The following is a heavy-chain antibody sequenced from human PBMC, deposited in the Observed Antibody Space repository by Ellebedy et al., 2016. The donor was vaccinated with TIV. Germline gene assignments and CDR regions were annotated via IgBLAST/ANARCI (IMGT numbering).Heavy chain of an antibody. CDR2: IKEDGSEE. V-gene: IGHV3-7*03. D-gene: IGHD1-26*01. Sequence: GESLKISCAASGFTFSLNWMYWVRQAPGKGLEWVANIKEDGSEEYYVDSVKGRLTSSRDNAKNSLYLQMNSLRAEDTAVYYCVRDLHWSYFDWGQGTLVTVSS. CDR1: GFTFSLNW. J-gene: IGHJ4*02. CDR3: VRDLHWSYFD.